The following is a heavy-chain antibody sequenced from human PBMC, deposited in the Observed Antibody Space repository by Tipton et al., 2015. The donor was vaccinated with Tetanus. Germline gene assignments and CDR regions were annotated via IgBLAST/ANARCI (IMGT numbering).Heavy chain of an antibody. CDR3: ATKSPSLNWGLDY. D-gene: IGHD7-27*01. J-gene: IGHJ4*02. CDR1: GGSISSGGYY. V-gene: IGHV4-31*03. CDR2: IYYSGST. Sequence: LRLSCTVSGGSISSGGYYWSWIRQHPGKGLEWIGYIYYSGSTYYNPSLKSRVTISVDTSKNQFSLKLSSVTAADTAVYYCATKSPSLNWGLDYWGQGTLVTVSS.